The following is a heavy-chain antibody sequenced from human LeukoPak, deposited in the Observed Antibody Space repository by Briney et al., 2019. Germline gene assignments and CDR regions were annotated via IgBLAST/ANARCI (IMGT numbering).Heavy chain of an antibody. V-gene: IGHV1-2*02. CDR1: GYTFTGYY. J-gene: IGHJ4*02. CDR3: ARDRGYSGYDYYFDY. D-gene: IGHD5-12*01. Sequence: GASVKVSCKASGYTFTGYYMHWVRQAPGRGLEWMGWINPNSGGTNYAQKFQGRVTMTRDTSISTAYMELSRLRSDDTAVYYCARDRGYSGYDYYFDYWGQGTLVTVSS. CDR2: INPNSGGT.